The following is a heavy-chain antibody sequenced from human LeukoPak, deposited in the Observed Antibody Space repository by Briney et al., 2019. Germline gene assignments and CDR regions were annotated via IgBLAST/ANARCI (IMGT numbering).Heavy chain of an antibody. CDR2: ISDYNGNT. D-gene: IGHD6-13*01. J-gene: IGHJ4*02. CDR1: GYTFRSYG. Sequence: ASVKVSCKASGYTFRSYGISWVRQAPGQGLEWMGWISDYNGNTHYAQKLQDRVTMTTDSSTNTAYMELRSLRSDDTAVYYCARDWDRYSSSLTLDYWGQGTLVTVSS. CDR3: ARDWDRYSSSLTLDY. V-gene: IGHV1-18*01.